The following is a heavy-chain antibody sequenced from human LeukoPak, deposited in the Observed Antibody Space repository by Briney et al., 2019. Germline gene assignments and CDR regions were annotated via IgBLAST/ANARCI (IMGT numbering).Heavy chain of an antibody. D-gene: IGHD5-18*01. Sequence: PSETLSLTCTVSGGSISSSSYYWGWIRQPPGKGLEWIGSIYYSGSTYYNSSLKSRVTISVDTSKNQFSLKLSSVTAADTAVYYCASRRGYTLDYWGQGTLVTVSS. CDR1: GGSISSSSYY. V-gene: IGHV4-39*01. CDR2: IYYSGST. J-gene: IGHJ4*02. CDR3: ASRRGYTLDY.